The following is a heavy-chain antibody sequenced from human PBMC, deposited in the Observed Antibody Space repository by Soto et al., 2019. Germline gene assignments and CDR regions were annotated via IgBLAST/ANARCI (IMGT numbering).Heavy chain of an antibody. D-gene: IGHD3-9*01. Sequence: PGGSLRLSCAASGLTFSSYWMSWVRQAPGKGLEWVANIKQDGSEKYYVDSVKGRFTISRDNAKNSLYLQMNSLRAEDTAVYYCARDPIGRYFDWPLLALDAFDIWGQGTMVTVS. V-gene: IGHV3-7*01. CDR1: GLTFSSYW. J-gene: IGHJ3*02. CDR3: ARDPIGRYFDWPLLALDAFDI. CDR2: IKQDGSEK.